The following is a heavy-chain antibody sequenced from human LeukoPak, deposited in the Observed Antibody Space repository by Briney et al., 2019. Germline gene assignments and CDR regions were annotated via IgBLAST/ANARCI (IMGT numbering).Heavy chain of an antibody. J-gene: IGHJ4*02. Sequence: GGSLRLSCAASGFTFSSYSMNWVRQAPGKGLEWVSSISSSSSYIYYADSVKGRFTISRDNSKNTLYLQMNSLRAEDTAVYYCAKDRGLLWFGELSCFDYWGQGTLVTVSS. D-gene: IGHD3-10*01. CDR3: AKDRGLLWFGELSCFDY. CDR1: GFTFSSYS. V-gene: IGHV3-21*04. CDR2: ISSSSSYI.